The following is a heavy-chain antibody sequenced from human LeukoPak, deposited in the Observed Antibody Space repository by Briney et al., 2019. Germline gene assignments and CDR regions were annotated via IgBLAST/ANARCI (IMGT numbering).Heavy chain of an antibody. J-gene: IGHJ3*02. Sequence: GGSLRLSCAASGFAFNTYGMQWVRQAPGMGLEWVAVDSFNGRVQYYADSVRGRFTISRDNSKNTLYLQMNSLRAEDTAVYYCAKDFDRGAFDIWGQGTMVTVSS. CDR3: AKDFDRGAFDI. CDR2: DSFNGRVQ. D-gene: IGHD3-9*01. V-gene: IGHV3-30*18. CDR1: GFAFNTYG.